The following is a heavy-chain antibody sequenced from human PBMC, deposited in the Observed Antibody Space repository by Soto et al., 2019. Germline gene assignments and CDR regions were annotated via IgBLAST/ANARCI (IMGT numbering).Heavy chain of an antibody. J-gene: IGHJ4*02. V-gene: IGHV4-31*03. CDR2: IYHGGTT. Sequence: QILLQESGPGLVKPSQTLSLTCSVSGDSISTTTYYWTWIRQHPGKGLEWIGYIYHGGTTFFNPSLKSRVTISEDTSKNQFSLSLTSVSAADTAVYYCARGTGWHFFDYWGQGTPVTVSA. CDR1: GDSISTTTYY. CDR3: ARGTGWHFFDY. D-gene: IGHD1-1*01.